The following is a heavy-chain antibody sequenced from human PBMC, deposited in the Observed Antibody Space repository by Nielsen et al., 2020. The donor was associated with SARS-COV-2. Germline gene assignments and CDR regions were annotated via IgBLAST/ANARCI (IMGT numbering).Heavy chain of an antibody. V-gene: IGHV3-48*04. J-gene: IGHJ3*02. CDR2: ISSGGATM. D-gene: IGHD3-3*01. CDR3: TRATTLIGVFDDAFDI. Sequence: GESLKISCAASGFAFSVYGMNWVRHTPGKGLEWLSYISSGGATMYYADSVKGRFALSRDNAKNALYLHMSTLRVEDTAVYYCTRATTLIGVFDDAFDIWGQGTLVTISS. CDR1: GFAFSVYG.